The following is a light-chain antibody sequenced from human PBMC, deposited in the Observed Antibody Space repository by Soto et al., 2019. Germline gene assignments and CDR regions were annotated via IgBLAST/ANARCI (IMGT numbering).Light chain of an antibody. CDR3: ASYTGGSTLVV. V-gene: IGLV2-14*01. CDR2: VVS. Sequence: QSALTQPASVSGSPGQSITISCTGTSSDVGRYNYVSWYQQYPGKAPKLMIYVVSSRPSGVSNRFSGSKSGNTAFLTISGLQAEDEADYYCASYTGGSTLVVFXGGTKVTVL. J-gene: IGLJ2*01. CDR1: SSDVGRYNY.